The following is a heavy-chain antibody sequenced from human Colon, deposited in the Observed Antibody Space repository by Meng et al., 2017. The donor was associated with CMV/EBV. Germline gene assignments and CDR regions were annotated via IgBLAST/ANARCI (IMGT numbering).Heavy chain of an antibody. V-gene: IGHV3-66*02. CDR1: GFTVSSNY. Sequence: GESLKISCAASGFTVSSNYMSWVRQAPGKGLEWVSVIYSGGSTYYADSVKGRFTISRDNSKNTLYLQMNSLRAEGTAVYYCARDLTTTLDYWGQGTLVTVSS. CDR3: ARDLTTTLDY. J-gene: IGHJ4*02. D-gene: IGHD1-14*01. CDR2: IYSGGST.